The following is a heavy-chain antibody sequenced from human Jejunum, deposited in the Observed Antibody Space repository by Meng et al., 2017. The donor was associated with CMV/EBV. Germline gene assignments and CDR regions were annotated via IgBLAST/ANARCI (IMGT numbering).Heavy chain of an antibody. D-gene: IGHD4-17*01. CDR1: GFTFTSYS. CDR2: ISGSSTYI. V-gene: IGHV3-21*01. Sequence: GFTFTSYSINWVRQAQGKGLEWLSYISGSSTYIYHADSVKGRFTISRDNAKNSVYLQMNSLRAEDTAVYYCARAIDYGDPNWFDPWGQGTLVTVSS. CDR3: ARAIDYGDPNWFDP. J-gene: IGHJ5*02.